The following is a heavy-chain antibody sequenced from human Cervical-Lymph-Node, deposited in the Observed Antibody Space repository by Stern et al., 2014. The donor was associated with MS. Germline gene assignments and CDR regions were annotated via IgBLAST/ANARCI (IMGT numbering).Heavy chain of an antibody. D-gene: IGHD2/OR15-2a*01. J-gene: IGHJ4*01. CDR3: ARDKGMFFL. V-gene: IGHV4-59*01. CDR1: GGPLTNYY. CDR2: IYYSGST. Sequence: QLQLQESGPGLVKPSETLSLTCTAYGGPLTNYYWSWILQPPGKGLEWIGYIYYSGSTNYNPSLKSRVTISVDTSKNQFSLKLSSVTAADTAVYYCARDKGMFFLWGQGTLVTVSS.